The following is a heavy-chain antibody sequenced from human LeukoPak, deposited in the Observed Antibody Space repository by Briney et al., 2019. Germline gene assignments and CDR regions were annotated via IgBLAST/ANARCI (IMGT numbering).Heavy chain of an antibody. V-gene: IGHV1-8*01. J-gene: IGHJ4*02. D-gene: IGHD2-15*01. Sequence: GASVKVSCKASGCTFTSYDINWVRQATGQGLEWMGWMNPNSGNTGYAQKFQGGVTMTRNTSISTAYMELSSLRSEDTAVYYCARGRRELGYCSGGSCYRWYYFDYWGQGTLVTVSS. CDR3: ARGRRELGYCSGGSCYRWYYFDY. CDR2: MNPNSGNT. CDR1: GCTFTSYD.